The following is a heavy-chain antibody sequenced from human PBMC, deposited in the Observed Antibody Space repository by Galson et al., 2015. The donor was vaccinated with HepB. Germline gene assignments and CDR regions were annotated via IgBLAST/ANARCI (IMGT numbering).Heavy chain of an antibody. V-gene: IGHV3-48*04. CDR1: TFIFSTYS. D-gene: IGHD3-3*01. CDR2: ISSSSTTI. Sequence: SLRLSCAASTFIFSTYSMNWVRQAPGKGLEWVSYISSSSTTIYYADSVKGRFTISRDNAKNSLYLQMNSLRAEDTAVYYCARVGAILDYYGMDVWGQGTTVTASS. CDR3: ARVGAILDYYGMDV. J-gene: IGHJ6*02.